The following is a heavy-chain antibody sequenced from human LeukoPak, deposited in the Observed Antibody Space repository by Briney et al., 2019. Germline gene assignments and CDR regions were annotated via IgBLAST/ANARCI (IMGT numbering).Heavy chain of an antibody. D-gene: IGHD1-26*01. CDR2: IRSKAYGGTT. CDR3: TRARVGGFLRYFDY. CDR1: GFTFGDYA. J-gene: IGHJ4*02. Sequence: PGGSLRLSCTASGFTFGDYAMSWFRQAPGKGLEWVGFIRSKAYGGTTEYAAYVKGRFTISRDDSKSIAYLQMNSLKTEDTAVYYCTRARVGGFLRYFDYWGQGTLVTVSS. V-gene: IGHV3-49*03.